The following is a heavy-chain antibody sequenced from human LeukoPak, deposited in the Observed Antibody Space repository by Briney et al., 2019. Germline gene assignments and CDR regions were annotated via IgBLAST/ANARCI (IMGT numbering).Heavy chain of an antibody. J-gene: IGHJ5*02. CDR2: IYHSGST. CDR3: ARVVQDGDYVVWFGP. Sequence: SETLSLTCTVPGYSIISGYYWGWIRQPPGKGLEWIGSIYHSGSTYYNPSLKSRVTISVDTSKNQFSLKLSSVTAADTAVYYCARVVQDGDYVVWFGPWGQGTLVTVSS. CDR1: GYSIISGYY. D-gene: IGHD4-17*01. V-gene: IGHV4-38-2*02.